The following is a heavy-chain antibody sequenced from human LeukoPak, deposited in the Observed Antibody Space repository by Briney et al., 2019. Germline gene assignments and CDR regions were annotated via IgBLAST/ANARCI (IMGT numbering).Heavy chain of an antibody. CDR2: IYYSGDT. CDR1: GGSISSSSHY. CDR3: ASFTLGYCSSTSCPGDY. Sequence: SETLSLTCAVSGGSISSSSHYWGWIRQPPGKGLEWIGSIYYSGDTYYNPSLKSRVITSVDTSKSQFSLRLSSVTAADTAVYYCASFTLGYCSSTSCPGDYWGQGTLVTVSS. V-gene: IGHV4-39*01. J-gene: IGHJ4*02. D-gene: IGHD2-2*01.